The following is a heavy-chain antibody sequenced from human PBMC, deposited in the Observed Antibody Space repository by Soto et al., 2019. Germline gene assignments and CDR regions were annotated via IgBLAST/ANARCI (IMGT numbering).Heavy chain of an antibody. CDR1: GGSFSGYY. V-gene: IGHV4-34*01. D-gene: IGHD2-2*01. CDR2: INHSGST. Sequence: QVQLQQWGAGLLKPSETLSLTCAVYGGSFSGYYWSWIRQPPGKGLEWIGEINHSGSTNYNPSLKGRLTISVDTSKNQFSLKLSSVTAADTAVYYCARGGWDVVVPASTSLNWFDPWGQGTLVTVSS. J-gene: IGHJ5*02. CDR3: ARGGWDVVVPASTSLNWFDP.